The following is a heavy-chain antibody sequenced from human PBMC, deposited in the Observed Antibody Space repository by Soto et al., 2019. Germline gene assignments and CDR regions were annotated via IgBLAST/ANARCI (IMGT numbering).Heavy chain of an antibody. CDR2: ISYDGSNK. CDR3: AKHAEDYGDSRVDY. Sequence: QVQLVESGGGVVQPGRSLRLSCAASGFTFSSYGMHWVRQAPGKGLEWVAVISYDGSNKYYADSVKGRFTISRDNSKNTLYLQMNSLRAEDTAVYYCAKHAEDYGDSRVDYWGQGTLVTVSS. V-gene: IGHV3-30*18. D-gene: IGHD4-17*01. CDR1: GFTFSSYG. J-gene: IGHJ4*02.